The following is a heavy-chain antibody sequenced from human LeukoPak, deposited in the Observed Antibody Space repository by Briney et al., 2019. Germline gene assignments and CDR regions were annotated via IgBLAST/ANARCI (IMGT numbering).Heavy chain of an antibody. D-gene: IGHD3-10*01. Sequence: SETLSLTCAVYGGSFSGYYWSWIRQPPEKGRKGLWEFNHSGSTNYNPSLKSRVTISVDTSKNQFSLKLSSVTAADTAVYYCARGRGLLWFGEFFHWFDPWGQGTLVTVSS. V-gene: IGHV4-34*01. J-gene: IGHJ5*02. CDR3: ARGRGLLWFGEFFHWFDP. CDR2: FNHSGST. CDR1: GGSFSGYY.